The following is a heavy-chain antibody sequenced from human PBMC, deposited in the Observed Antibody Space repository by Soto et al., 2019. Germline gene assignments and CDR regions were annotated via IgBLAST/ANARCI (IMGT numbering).Heavy chain of an antibody. Sequence: SETLSLTCAVYGGSFSGYYWSWIRQPPGKGLEWIGEINHSGSTNYNPSFKSRVTISVDTSKNQFSLKLSSVTAADTAVYYCATVGNPDFDYWGQGTLVTVSS. CDR1: GGSFSGYY. CDR2: INHSGST. V-gene: IGHV4-34*01. CDR3: ATVGNPDFDY. D-gene: IGHD2-15*01. J-gene: IGHJ4*02.